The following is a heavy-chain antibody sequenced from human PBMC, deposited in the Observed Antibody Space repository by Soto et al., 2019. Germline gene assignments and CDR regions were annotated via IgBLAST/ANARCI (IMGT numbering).Heavy chain of an antibody. J-gene: IGHJ2*01. CDR2: IIPVFGTA. V-gene: IGHV1-69*05. Sequence: QVQLVQSGAEVKKPGSSVTVSCKASGGTFSSYTISWVRQAPGQGLEWMGGIIPVFGTANYAQKFQGSVTSNTAESTSTASMELSSLTSEDTAVYYCARGNHRWLQLWYFDLWGRGTLVTVSS. CDR1: GGTFSSYT. CDR3: ARGNHRWLQLWYFDL. D-gene: IGHD5-12*01.